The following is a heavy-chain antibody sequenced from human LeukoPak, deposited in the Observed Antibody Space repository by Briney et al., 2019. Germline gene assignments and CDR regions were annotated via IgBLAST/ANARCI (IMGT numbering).Heavy chain of an antibody. V-gene: IGHV3-23*01. CDR2: ISGSGGST. D-gene: IGHD2-2*01. CDR3: ARVPPLGYCSSTSCYSTHAFDI. CDR1: GFTFSSYA. Sequence: GGSLRLSCAASGFTFSSYAMSWVRQAPGKGLEWVSTISGSGGSTYYADSVKGRFTISRDNSKNTLYLQMNSLRAEDTAVYYCARVPPLGYCSSTSCYSTHAFDIWGQGTMVTVSS. J-gene: IGHJ3*02.